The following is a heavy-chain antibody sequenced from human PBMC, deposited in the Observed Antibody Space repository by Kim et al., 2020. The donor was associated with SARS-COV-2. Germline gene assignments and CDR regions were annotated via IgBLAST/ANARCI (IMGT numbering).Heavy chain of an antibody. D-gene: IGHD1-26*01. J-gene: IGHJ4*02. CDR1: GFTFSSYA. Sequence: GGSLRLSCAASGFTFSSYAMHWVRQAPGKGLEWVAVISYDGSNKYYVDSVKGRFTISRDNSKNTLYLQMNSLRAEDTAVYYCARDSGSYALDYWGQGTLVTVSS. CDR3: ARDSGSYALDY. CDR2: ISYDGSNK. V-gene: IGHV3-30*04.